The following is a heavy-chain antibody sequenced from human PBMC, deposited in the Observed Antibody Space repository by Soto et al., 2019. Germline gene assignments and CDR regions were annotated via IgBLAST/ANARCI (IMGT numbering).Heavy chain of an antibody. V-gene: IGHV1-69*06. J-gene: IGHJ3*02. CDR2: IIPIFGTA. CDR1: GGTFSSYA. D-gene: IGHD4-17*01. Sequence: QVQLVQSGAEVKKPGSSVKVSCKASGGTFSSYAISWVRQAPGQGLEWMGGIIPIFGTANYAQKFQGRVTITALKSTTTVYMELSSLRAEATAVYYRARSATVPTCAFDIWGQGTIVTVSS. CDR3: ARSATVPTCAFDI.